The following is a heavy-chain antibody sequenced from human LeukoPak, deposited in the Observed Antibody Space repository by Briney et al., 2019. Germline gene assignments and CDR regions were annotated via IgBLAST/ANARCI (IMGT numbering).Heavy chain of an antibody. CDR3: ARVDYILDY. CDR1: RYSISSGYH. Sequence: KPSETRSLTCAVSRYSISSGYHWAWIRQPPGKVLEWIGSIYRSGSAYYNPSLKSRVTISVDTSKNQFSLRVTSVTAADTAVYYCARVDYILDYWGQGTLVTVSS. D-gene: IGHD4-11*01. V-gene: IGHV4-38-2*01. CDR2: IYRSGSA. J-gene: IGHJ4*02.